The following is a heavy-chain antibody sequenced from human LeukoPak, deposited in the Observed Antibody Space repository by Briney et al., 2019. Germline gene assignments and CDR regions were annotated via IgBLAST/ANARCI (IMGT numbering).Heavy chain of an antibody. CDR3: AKDYAPNMDRTAPAY. Sequence: PARSLRLSCAASGFTFSRYGMHWVRQAPGKGLRWMAVISDYGRNTYYADSVKGRFTISRDNSKNRLFLQMNSLRPEDTAVYYCAKDYAPNMDRTAPAYWGQGTLVTVSS. CDR1: GFTFSRYG. V-gene: IGHV3-30*13. J-gene: IGHJ4*02. D-gene: IGHD3-10*01. CDR2: ISDYGRNT.